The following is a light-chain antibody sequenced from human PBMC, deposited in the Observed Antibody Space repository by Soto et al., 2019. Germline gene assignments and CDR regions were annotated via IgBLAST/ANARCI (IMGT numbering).Light chain of an antibody. CDR2: DAS. V-gene: IGKV1-5*01. J-gene: IGKJ1*01. Sequence: DIQMTQSPATLSASVGDRVTITCRASQSISSWLAWYQQKPGKAPKLLIYDASSLESGVPSRFSGSGSGTEFTLTISSLQPDDFATYYCQHYNSYSPPFGQGTKVDIK. CDR1: QSISSW. CDR3: QHYNSYSPP.